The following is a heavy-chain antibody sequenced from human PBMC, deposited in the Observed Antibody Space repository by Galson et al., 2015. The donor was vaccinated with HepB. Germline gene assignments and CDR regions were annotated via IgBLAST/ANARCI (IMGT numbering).Heavy chain of an antibody. D-gene: IGHD2-15*01. Sequence: LSLTCAVSGYSISSGYYWGWIRQPPGKGLEWIGSIYHSGSTYYNPSLKSRVTISVDTSKNQFSLKLSSVTAADTAVYYCARALRLGYCSGGSCPDAFDIWGQGRMVTVSS. CDR3: ARALRLGYCSGGSCPDAFDI. V-gene: IGHV4-38-2*01. CDR1: GYSISSGYY. J-gene: IGHJ3*02. CDR2: IYHSGST.